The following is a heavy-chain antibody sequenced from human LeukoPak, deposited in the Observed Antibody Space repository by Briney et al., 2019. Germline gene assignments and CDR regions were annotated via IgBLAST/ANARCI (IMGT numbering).Heavy chain of an antibody. J-gene: IGHJ4*02. CDR2: IRYDGSNK. CDR3: AKVRSGSGTPFDY. CDR1: GFTFSSYG. D-gene: IGHD3-10*01. V-gene: IGHV3-30*02. Sequence: GGSLRLSCAASGFTFSSYGIHWVRQAPGKGLEWVAFIRYDGSNKYYADSVKGRFTISRDNSKNTLYLQMNSLRAEDTAVYYCAKVRSGSGTPFDYWGQGTLVTVSS.